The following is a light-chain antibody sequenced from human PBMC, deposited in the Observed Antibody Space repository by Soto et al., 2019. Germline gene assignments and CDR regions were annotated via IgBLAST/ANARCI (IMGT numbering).Light chain of an antibody. CDR1: HYVSSW. CDR2: KAS. CDR3: QQYDNYPRT. J-gene: IGKJ1*01. Sequence: DIQVTQSPTTLSASVGDSVTITCRTSHYVSSWLAWYQHKLGKAPKLLIYKASTLESGAPARFSDSGTGTEFALTINSLQADDFATYYCQQYDNYPRTFGQGTKV. V-gene: IGKV1-5*03.